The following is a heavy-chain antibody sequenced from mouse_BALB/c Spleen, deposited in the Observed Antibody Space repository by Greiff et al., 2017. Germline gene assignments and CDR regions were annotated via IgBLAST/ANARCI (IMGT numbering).Heavy chain of an antibody. J-gene: IGHJ4*01. CDR1: GFTFSSFG. Sequence: EVKLVESGGGLVQPGGSRKLSCAASGFTFSSFGMHWVRQAPEKGLEWVAYISSGSSTIYYADTVKGRFTISRDNPKNTLFLQMTSLRSEDTAMYYCARVGGTYRAMDYWGQGPSVTVST. D-gene: IGHD5-1*01. CDR2: ISSGSSTI. V-gene: IGHV5-17*02. CDR3: ARVGGTYRAMDY.